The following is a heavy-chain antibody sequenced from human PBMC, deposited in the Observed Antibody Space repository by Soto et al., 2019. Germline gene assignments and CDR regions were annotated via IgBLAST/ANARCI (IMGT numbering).Heavy chain of an antibody. Sequence: EVQLLESGGGLVQPGGSLRLSCAASGFTFSSYAMSWVRQAPGKGLEWVSAISGSGGSTYYADSVKGRFTISRDNSKNTLYLKMNSLRAEDTAVYYCAKDSERSITGTRSYWYFDLCGSGTLVTVSS. CDR1: GFTFSSYA. D-gene: IGHD1-20*01. CDR2: ISGSGGST. J-gene: IGHJ2*01. V-gene: IGHV3-23*01. CDR3: AKDSERSITGTRSYWYFDL.